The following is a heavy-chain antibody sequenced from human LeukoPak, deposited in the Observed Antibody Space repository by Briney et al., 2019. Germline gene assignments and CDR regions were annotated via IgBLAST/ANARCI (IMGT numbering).Heavy chain of an antibody. J-gene: IGHJ4*02. Sequence: GGSLRLSCAASGFTVSSNYMSWVRQAPGKGLEWVAFIRYDGSNKYYADSVKGRFTISRDNSKNTLYLQMNSLRAEDTAVYYCAKNYYGSGSYLDYWGQGTLVTVSS. V-gene: IGHV3-30*02. CDR3: AKNYYGSGSYLDY. CDR1: GFTVSSNY. D-gene: IGHD3-10*01. CDR2: IRYDGSNK.